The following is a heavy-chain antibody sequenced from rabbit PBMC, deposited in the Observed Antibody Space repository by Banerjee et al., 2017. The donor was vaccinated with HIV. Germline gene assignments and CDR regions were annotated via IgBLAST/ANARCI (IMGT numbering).Heavy chain of an antibody. V-gene: IGHV1S45*01. Sequence: QQQLVESGGGLVKPGGSLTLTCTASGFYFSSSYYMCWVRQAPGKGLEWIGCINTGSGSAYYASWVISRFTISKTSSTTVTLQMTSLTAADTATYFCARAGYAGTSWIDYITLWGPGTLVTVS. D-gene: IGHD8-1*01. CDR3: ARAGYAGTSWIDYITL. CDR2: INTGSGSA. J-gene: IGHJ4*01. CDR1: GFYFSSSYY.